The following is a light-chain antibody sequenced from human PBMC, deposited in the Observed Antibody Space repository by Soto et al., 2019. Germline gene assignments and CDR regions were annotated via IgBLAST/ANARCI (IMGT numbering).Light chain of an antibody. CDR2: EVD. Sequence: QSALIQPASVSGSPGQSITISCTGTSSDVGGSNYVSWYQYHPHRAPKLLIYEVDYRPSGVSNRFSGSKSGNTASLTISGLQAEDEADYYCSSYTSSNTLEVFGFGTKLTVL. CDR1: SSDVGGSNY. J-gene: IGLJ1*01. CDR3: SSYTSSNTLEV. V-gene: IGLV2-14*01.